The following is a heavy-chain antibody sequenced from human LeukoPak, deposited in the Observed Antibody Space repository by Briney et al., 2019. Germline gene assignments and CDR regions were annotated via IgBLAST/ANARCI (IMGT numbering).Heavy chain of an antibody. J-gene: IGHJ5*02. CDR1: GFTFSSYS. CDR2: ISSSSSYI. CDR3: ARGRSGCSSTSCSNWFDP. V-gene: IGHV3-21*01. D-gene: IGHD2-2*01. Sequence: GGSLRLSCAASGFTFSSYSMNWVRQAPGKGLEWVSSISSSSSYIYYADSVKGRFTISRDNAKNSLYLQMNSLRAEDTAVYYCARGRSGCSSTSCSNWFDPWGQGTLVTVSS.